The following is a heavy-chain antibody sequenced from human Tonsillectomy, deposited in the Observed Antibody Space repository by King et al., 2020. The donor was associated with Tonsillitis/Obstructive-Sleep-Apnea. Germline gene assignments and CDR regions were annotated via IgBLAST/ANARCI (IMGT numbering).Heavy chain of an antibody. CDR2: IYWDADK. J-gene: IGHJ5*02. CDR1: WFSLSTSGVG. CDR3: AHSTPDDYGDHNWFDP. V-gene: IGHV2-5*02. D-gene: IGHD4-17*01. Sequence: TLKESGPTLVKPTQTLTLPCTFSWFSLSTSGVGVGWIRQPPGKALEWLAVIYWDADKSYRPSLKTRPTITKDTSKNQVVLTMTKMDPVDTAKYYCAHSTPDDYGDHNWFDPWGQGTLVTVSS.